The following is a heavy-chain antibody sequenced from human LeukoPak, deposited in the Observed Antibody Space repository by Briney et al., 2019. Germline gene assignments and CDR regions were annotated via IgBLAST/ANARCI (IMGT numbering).Heavy chain of an antibody. J-gene: IGHJ4*02. Sequence: ASVKVSCKASGYTFTSYYMHWVRQAPGQGLEWMGIINPSGGSTSYAQKFQGRVTMTRDTSTSTVYMELSSLRSEDTVVYYCAVMVRGVRFDYWGQGTLVTVSS. CDR1: GYTFTSYY. V-gene: IGHV1-46*01. CDR3: AVMVRGVRFDY. D-gene: IGHD3-10*01. CDR2: INPSGGST.